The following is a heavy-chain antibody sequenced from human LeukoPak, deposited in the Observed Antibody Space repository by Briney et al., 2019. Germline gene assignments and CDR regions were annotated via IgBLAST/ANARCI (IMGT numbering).Heavy chain of an antibody. Sequence: GESLKISCKGSGYSFTSYWIGWVRQMPGEGLEWMGIIYPGDSDTRYSPSFQGQVTISADKSISTAYLQWSSLKASDTAMYYCARHGTILGYCSGGSCYTYYYYGMDVWGQGTTVTVSS. CDR2: IYPGDSDT. V-gene: IGHV5-51*01. J-gene: IGHJ6*02. CDR3: ARHGTILGYCSGGSCYTYYYYGMDV. D-gene: IGHD2-15*01. CDR1: GYSFTSYW.